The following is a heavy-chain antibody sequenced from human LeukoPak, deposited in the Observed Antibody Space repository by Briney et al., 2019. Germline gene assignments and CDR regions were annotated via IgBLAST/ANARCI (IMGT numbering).Heavy chain of an antibody. CDR1: GGSISSGGYS. J-gene: IGHJ4*02. D-gene: IGHD2-2*01. CDR3: ARRYCSSTSCPFDY. CDR2: IYHSGST. Sequence: SETLSLTCAVSGGSISSGGYSWSWIRQPPGKGLEWIGYIYHSGSTYYNPSLKSRVTISVDRSKNQFSLKLSSVTAADTAAYYCARRYCSSTSCPFDYWGQGTLVTVSS. V-gene: IGHV4-30-2*01.